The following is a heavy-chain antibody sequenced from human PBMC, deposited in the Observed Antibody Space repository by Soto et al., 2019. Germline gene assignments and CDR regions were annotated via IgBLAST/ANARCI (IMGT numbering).Heavy chain of an antibody. CDR1: GFTFSDYY. V-gene: IGHV3-11*06. Sequence: PVGSLRLSCAASGFTFSDYYMSWIRQAPGKGLEWVSYISSSSSYTNYADSVKGRFTISRDNAKNSLYLQMNSLRAEDTAVYYCARDRQGAYYYYYGMDVWGQGTTVTVSS. CDR2: ISSSSSYT. D-gene: IGHD3-16*01. J-gene: IGHJ6*02. CDR3: ARDRQGAYYYYYGMDV.